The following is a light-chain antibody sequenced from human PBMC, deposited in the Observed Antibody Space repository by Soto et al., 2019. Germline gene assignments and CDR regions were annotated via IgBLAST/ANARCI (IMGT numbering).Light chain of an antibody. V-gene: IGKV3-11*01. CDR2: DAS. Sequence: EIVLTQFPATLSLSPGERATLSCRASQSVSSFLAWYQQKPGQAPRLLIYDASNRATGIPGRFSGSGSGTDFTLTISSLEPEDFAVYYCQQRNFWPLAFGGGTKVEI. CDR1: QSVSSF. J-gene: IGKJ4*01. CDR3: QQRNFWPLA.